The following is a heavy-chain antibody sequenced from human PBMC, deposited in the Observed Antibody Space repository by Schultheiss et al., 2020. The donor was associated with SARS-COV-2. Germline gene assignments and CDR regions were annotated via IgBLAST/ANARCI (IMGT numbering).Heavy chain of an antibody. V-gene: IGHV4-39*01. CDR1: GGSISSSSYY. CDR3: ARMSRGGYPLDY. CDR2: IHRSVNT. J-gene: IGHJ4*02. D-gene: IGHD2-15*01. Sequence: SQTLSLTCTVSGGSISSSSYYWGWIRQSPGKGLEWIAAIHRSVNTYYNPSLKSRVNISVDTSKNQFSLKLSSVTAADTAVYYCARMSRGGYPLDYWGQGTLVTVSS.